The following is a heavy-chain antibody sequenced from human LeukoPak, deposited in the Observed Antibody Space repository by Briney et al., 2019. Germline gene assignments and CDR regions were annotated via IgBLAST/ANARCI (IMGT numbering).Heavy chain of an antibody. Sequence: PGGSLRLSCAASGFTFSRYWMSWVRQAPGKGLEWVANIKQDGSEKYYVDSVKGRFTISRDNAKNSLYLQMNSLRAEDTAVYYCAGRTAKYSGYGCWGQGTLVTVSS. D-gene: IGHD5-12*01. CDR1: GFTFSRYW. V-gene: IGHV3-7*01. CDR2: IKQDGSEK. J-gene: IGHJ4*02. CDR3: AGRTAKYSGYGC.